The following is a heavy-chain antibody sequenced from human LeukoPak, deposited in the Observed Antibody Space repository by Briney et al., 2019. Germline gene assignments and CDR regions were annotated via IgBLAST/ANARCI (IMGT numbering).Heavy chain of an antibody. CDR2: ISSSSSTI. V-gene: IGHV3-48*01. CDR3: ARSNTYYYDSSGSDAFDI. CDR1: GFTFSSYS. Sequence: GGSLRLSCAASGFTFSSYSMNWVRQAPGKGLEWVSYISSSSSTIYYADSVKGRFTISRDNAKNSLYLQMNSLRAEDTAVYYCARSNTYYYDSSGSDAFDIWGQGTMVTVSS. J-gene: IGHJ3*02. D-gene: IGHD3-22*01.